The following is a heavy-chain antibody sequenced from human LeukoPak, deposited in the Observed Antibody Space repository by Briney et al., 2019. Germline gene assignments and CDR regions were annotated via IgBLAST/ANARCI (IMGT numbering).Heavy chain of an antibody. Sequence: PGESLKISCKGSGYSFSSYWIGWVRQLPGKGLEWMGRIDPSDSYTNYSPSFQGHVTISADKSISTAYLQWSSLKASDTAMYYCARAQWLAGGYYYGMDVWGQGTTVTVSS. CDR3: ARAQWLAGGYYYGMDV. V-gene: IGHV5-10-1*01. J-gene: IGHJ6*02. D-gene: IGHD6-19*01. CDR2: IDPSDSYT. CDR1: GYSFSSYW.